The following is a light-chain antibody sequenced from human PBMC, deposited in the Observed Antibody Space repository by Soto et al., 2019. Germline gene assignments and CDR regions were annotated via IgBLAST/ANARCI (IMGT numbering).Light chain of an antibody. CDR2: AAS. CDR1: QGISNY. Sequence: DIQMTQSPSSLSASVGDRVTITCRASQGISNYLAWYQQKPGEVPKLLIFAASTLQSGVPSRFSGSGSGTDFTLTISSLQPADVATYYCQKYNSALRTFGQGTKVDIK. J-gene: IGKJ1*01. CDR3: QKYNSALRT. V-gene: IGKV1-27*01.